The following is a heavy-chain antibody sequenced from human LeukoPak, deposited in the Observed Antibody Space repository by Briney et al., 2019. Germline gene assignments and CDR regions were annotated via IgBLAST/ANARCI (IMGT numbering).Heavy chain of an antibody. V-gene: IGHV1-8*01. Sequence: ASVKVSCKASGYNFTSYDINWVRQATGQGLEWMGYMNPNSYKTGYAQKFQGRVTMTRNTSISTAYMELSSLRSEDTAVYYRTRGNNGNDYWGQGTLATVSS. CDR2: MNPNSYKT. J-gene: IGHJ4*02. CDR1: GYNFTSYD. CDR3: TRGNNGNDY. D-gene: IGHD1/OR15-1a*01.